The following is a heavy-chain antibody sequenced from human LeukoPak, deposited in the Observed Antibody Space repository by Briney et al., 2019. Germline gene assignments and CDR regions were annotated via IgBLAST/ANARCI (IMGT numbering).Heavy chain of an antibody. CDR1: GFTFSSYA. V-gene: IGHV3-23*01. CDR3: AKLGDWNYYYYMDV. D-gene: IGHD2-21*01. CDR2: ISGSGGST. J-gene: IGHJ6*03. Sequence: PGGSLRLSCAASGFTFSSYAMSWVRQAPGKGLEWVSAISGSGGSTYYADSVKGRFTISRDNSKNTLYPQMNSLRAEDTAVYYCAKLGDWNYYYYMDVWGKGTTVTVSS.